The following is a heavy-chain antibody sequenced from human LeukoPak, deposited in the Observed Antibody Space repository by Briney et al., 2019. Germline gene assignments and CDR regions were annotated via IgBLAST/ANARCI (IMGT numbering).Heavy chain of an antibody. D-gene: IGHD4-17*01. V-gene: IGHV1-46*01. CDR1: GYSFTSYY. J-gene: IGHJ4*02. Sequence: ASVKVSCKASGYSFTSYYMHWVRQAPGQGLEWMGIINPSGGSTSYAQKFQGRVTTTRDTSTSTVYMELSSLRSEDTAVYYCARDYGGNSGFDYWGQGTLVTVSS. CDR2: INPSGGST. CDR3: ARDYGGNSGFDY.